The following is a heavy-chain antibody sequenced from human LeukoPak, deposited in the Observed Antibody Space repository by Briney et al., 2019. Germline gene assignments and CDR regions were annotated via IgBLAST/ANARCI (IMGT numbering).Heavy chain of an antibody. Sequence: RPGESLTLSCAASGFTFDDYATNWVRQVPGMGLVWVSGINWSGCISEYADSVNDRFTLSRQITKNSLYLYMNNLGGEDTALYFCARGSVQLWLRDTYYYMDVWGKGATVTVSS. CDR1: GFTFDDYA. J-gene: IGHJ6*03. V-gene: IGHV3-20*04. CDR3: ARGSVQLWLRDTYYYMDV. D-gene: IGHD5-18*01. CDR2: INWSGCIS.